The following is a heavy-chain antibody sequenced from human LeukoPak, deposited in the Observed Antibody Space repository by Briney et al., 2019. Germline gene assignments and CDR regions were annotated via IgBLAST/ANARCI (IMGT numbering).Heavy chain of an antibody. CDR2: ISSSSSYI. J-gene: IGHJ4*02. CDR3: AREGSRRYRTFDY. Sequence: GGSLRLSCAASGFFFNTNAMSWVRQAPGKGLEWVSSISSSSSYIYYADSVKGRFTISRDNAKNSLYLQMNSLRAEDTAVYYCAREGSRRYRTFDYWGQGTLVTVSS. CDR1: GFFFNTNA. V-gene: IGHV3-21*01. D-gene: IGHD5-18*01.